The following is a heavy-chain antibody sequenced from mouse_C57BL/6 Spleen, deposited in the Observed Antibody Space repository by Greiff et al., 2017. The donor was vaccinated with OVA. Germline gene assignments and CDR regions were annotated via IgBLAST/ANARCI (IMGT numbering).Heavy chain of an antibody. J-gene: IGHJ3*01. V-gene: IGHV1-82*01. Sequence: QVQLQQSGPELVKPGASVKISCKASGYAFSSSWMNWVKQRPGKGLEWIGRIYPGDGDTNYNGKFKGKATLTADKSSSTAYMQLSSLTSEDSAVYFCASPQGGGAWFAYWGQGTLVTVSA. CDR3: ASPQGGGAWFAY. CDR1: GYAFSSSW. CDR2: IYPGDGDT.